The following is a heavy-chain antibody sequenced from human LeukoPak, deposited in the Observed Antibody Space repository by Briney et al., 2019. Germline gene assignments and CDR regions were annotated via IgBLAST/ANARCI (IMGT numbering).Heavy chain of an antibody. CDR3: ASWRNYYYGMDV. CDR1: GGSISSYY. CDR2: INHSGST. D-gene: IGHD3-3*01. Sequence: SETLSLTCTVSGGSISSYYWNWIRQPPGKGLEWIGEINHSGSTNYNPSLKSRVTISVDTSKNQFSLKLSSVTAADTAVYYCASWRNYYYGMDVWGQGTTVTVSS. V-gene: IGHV4-34*01. J-gene: IGHJ6*02.